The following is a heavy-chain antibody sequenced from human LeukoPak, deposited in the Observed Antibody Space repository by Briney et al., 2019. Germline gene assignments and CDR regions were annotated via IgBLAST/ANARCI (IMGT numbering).Heavy chain of an antibody. CDR3: SRENGAFSPFGY. V-gene: IGHV4-4*07. CDR2: IYASGTT. D-gene: IGHD2-8*01. J-gene: IGHJ4*02. CDR1: GXSMSSYY. Sequence: PSETLSLTCTVSGXSMSSYYWSWIRQPPGKGLEWIGRIYASGTTNYSPSLKSRVTMSVDTSKNQFSLNLTSVTAADTAVYYCSRENGAFSPFGYWGQGTLVTVLS.